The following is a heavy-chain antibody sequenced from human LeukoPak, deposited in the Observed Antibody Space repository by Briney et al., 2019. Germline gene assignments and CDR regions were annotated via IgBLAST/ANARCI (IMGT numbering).Heavy chain of an antibody. CDR2: INHSGST. V-gene: IGHV4-34*01. Sequence: SETLSLTCAVYGGSFSGYYWSWIRQPPGKGLDGIGEINHSGSTNYNPSLKSRVTISVDTSKNQFSLKLSSVTAADTAVHYCAMPSYYYDSSGYYPHLDYWGQGTLVTVSS. CDR3: AMPSYYYDSSGYYPHLDY. D-gene: IGHD3-22*01. CDR1: GGSFSGYY. J-gene: IGHJ4*02.